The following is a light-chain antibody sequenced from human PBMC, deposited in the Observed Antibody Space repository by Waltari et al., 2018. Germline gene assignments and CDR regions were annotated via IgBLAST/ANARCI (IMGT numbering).Light chain of an antibody. V-gene: IGKV3-20*01. CDR3: QQYGSSPDLFT. CDR2: GAS. CDR1: QSVSRSY. Sequence: EIVLTQSPGTLSLSPGESATLSCRASQSVSRSYLAWYQQKPGQAPRLLIYGASSRATGIPDRFSGSGSGTDFTLTISRLEPEDFAVYYCQQYGSSPDLFTFGPGTKVDIK. J-gene: IGKJ3*01.